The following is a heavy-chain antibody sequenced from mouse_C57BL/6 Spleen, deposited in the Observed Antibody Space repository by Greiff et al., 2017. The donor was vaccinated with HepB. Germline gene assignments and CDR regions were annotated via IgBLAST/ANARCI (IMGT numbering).Heavy chain of an antibody. CDR2: IDPENGDT. Sequence: EVQLQQSGAELVRPGASVKLSCTASGFNIKDDYMHWVKQRPEQGLEWIGWIDPENGDTEYASKFQGKATITADTSSNTAYLQLSSLTSEDTAVYYCTTTWYYGSSSDYWGQGTTLTVSS. V-gene: IGHV14-4*01. J-gene: IGHJ2*01. CDR1: GFNIKDDY. D-gene: IGHD1-1*01. CDR3: TTTWYYGSSSDY.